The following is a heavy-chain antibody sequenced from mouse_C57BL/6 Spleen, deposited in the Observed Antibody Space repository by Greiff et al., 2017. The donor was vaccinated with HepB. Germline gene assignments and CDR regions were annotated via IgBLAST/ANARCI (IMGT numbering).Heavy chain of an antibody. D-gene: IGHD2-1*01. Sequence: EVQGVESGGGLVKPGGSLKLSCAASGFTFSSYAMSWVRQTPEKRLEWVATISDGGSYTYYPDNVKGRFTISRDNAKNNLYLQMSHLKSEDTAMYYCARANYRGYFDVWGTGTTVTVSS. J-gene: IGHJ1*03. CDR3: ARANYRGYFDV. V-gene: IGHV5-4*01. CDR2: ISDGGSYT. CDR1: GFTFSSYA.